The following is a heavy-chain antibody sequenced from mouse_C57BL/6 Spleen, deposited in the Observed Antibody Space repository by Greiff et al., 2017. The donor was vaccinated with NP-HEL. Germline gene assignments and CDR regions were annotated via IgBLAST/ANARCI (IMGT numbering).Heavy chain of an antibody. D-gene: IGHD2-1*01. J-gene: IGHJ2*01. CDR1: GFPFSSYP. CDR2: IRDGGSYT. V-gene: IGHV5-4*01. Sequence: EVKLMESGGGLVKPGGSLKLSCAASGFPFSSYPMSWVSQTPEKRLEWVETIRDGGSYTYYPDNVKGRFTISRDNAKNNLYRQMSHLKSEDTAMYYCAREIYGNYFDYWGQGTTLTVSS. CDR3: AREIYGNYFDY.